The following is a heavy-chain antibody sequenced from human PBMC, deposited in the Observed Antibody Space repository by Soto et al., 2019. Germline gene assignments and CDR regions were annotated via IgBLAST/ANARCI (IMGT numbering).Heavy chain of an antibody. D-gene: IGHD7-27*01. V-gene: IGHV4-59*08. J-gene: IGHJ4*02. CDR2: IYYSGST. CDR3: ARRWGRTFDY. Sequence: SETLSLTCTVSGGSISSYYLSWIRQPPGKGLEWIGYIYYSGSTNYNPSLKSRVTISVDTSKNQFSLKLSSVTAADTAVYYCARRWGRTFDYWGQGTLVTV. CDR1: GGSISSYY.